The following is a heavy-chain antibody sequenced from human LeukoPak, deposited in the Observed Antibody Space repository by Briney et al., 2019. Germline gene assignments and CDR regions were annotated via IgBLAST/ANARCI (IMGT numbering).Heavy chain of an antibody. CDR1: GFNYSSYA. CDR3: AKDNCSLGGSGSYYYDY. Sequence: PGGPLTLLCAASGFNYSSYAMIWLRQAPGKALEWVSYISGSGGSTYYPHSVKGRFTISRDNSKNTLYLQMNSVRAEDTAVYYCAKDNCSLGGSGSYYYDYWGQGTLVTVSS. J-gene: IGHJ4*02. CDR2: ISGSGGST. V-gene: IGHV3-23*01. D-gene: IGHD3-10*01.